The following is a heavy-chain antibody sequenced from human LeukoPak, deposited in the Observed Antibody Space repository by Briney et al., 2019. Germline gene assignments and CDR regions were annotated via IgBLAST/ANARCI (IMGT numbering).Heavy chain of an antibody. CDR3: ASSKDECSSTSCYHYYYYYMDV. V-gene: IGHV1-69*13. CDR2: IIPIFGTA. J-gene: IGHJ6*03. D-gene: IGHD2-2*01. Sequence: SVKVSCKASGGTFSSYAISWVRQAPGQGLEWMGGIIPIFGTANYAQKFQGRVTITADESTSTAYMELSSLRSEDTAVYYCASSKDECSSTSCYHYYYYYMDVWGKGTTVTISS. CDR1: GGTFSSYA.